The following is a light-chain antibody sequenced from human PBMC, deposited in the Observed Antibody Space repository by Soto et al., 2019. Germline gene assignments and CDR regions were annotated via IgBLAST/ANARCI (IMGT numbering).Light chain of an antibody. Sequence: DIVMTQSPAPLSVSPGERATLFCMASQSVSSNLAWYQQKPGQAPRLIIYGASNRATGIPARFSGSGSGTDCTLTISSLQPDDVAVYYCQHYVSPPITFGQGTRLEIK. CDR3: QHYVSPPIT. V-gene: IGKV3D-15*01. CDR2: GAS. J-gene: IGKJ5*01. CDR1: QSVSSN.